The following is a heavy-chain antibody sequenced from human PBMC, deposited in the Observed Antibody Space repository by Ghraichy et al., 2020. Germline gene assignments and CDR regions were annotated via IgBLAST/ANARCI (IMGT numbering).Heavy chain of an antibody. CDR2: INPNSGGT. D-gene: IGHD1-14*01. CDR3: VRDQASGEPYFHY. J-gene: IGHJ4*02. CDR1: GNTFTGYH. Sequence: ASVKVSCKVSGNTFTGYHTHWVRQAPGQGLEWMGRINPNSGGTNYAQMFQGRVTMTSDTSIKTAYLQLNNLTADDTAIYYCVRDQASGEPYFHYWGLGTLVIVSP. V-gene: IGHV1-2*06.